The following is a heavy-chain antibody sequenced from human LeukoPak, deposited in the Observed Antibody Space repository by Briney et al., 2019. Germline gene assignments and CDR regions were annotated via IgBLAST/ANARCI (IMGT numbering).Heavy chain of an antibody. CDR1: GGSISSYY. J-gene: IGHJ4*02. Sequence: SETLSLTCTVSGGSISSYYWSWIRQPAGKGLEWIGRIYTSGSTNYNPSLKSRVTMSVDTSKNQFSLKLSSVTAADTAVYYCARETLRVPAVLKTLGYFDYWGQGTLVTVSS. CDR2: IYTSGST. V-gene: IGHV4-4*07. D-gene: IGHD2-2*01. CDR3: ARETLRVPAVLKTLGYFDY.